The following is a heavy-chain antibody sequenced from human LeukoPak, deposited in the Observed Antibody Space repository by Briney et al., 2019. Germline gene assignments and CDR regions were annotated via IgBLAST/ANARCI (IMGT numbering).Heavy chain of an antibody. V-gene: IGHV4-39*07. CDR3: ARGYGYNSEY. CDR2: IFYSGST. D-gene: IGHD5-24*01. CDR1: GGSISSSSYY. J-gene: IGHJ4*02. Sequence: SETLSLTCTVSGGSISSSSYYWGWIRQPPGKGLEWIGNIFYSGSTYYSPSLKSRVTISLDTSRNQFSLKLTSVTAADTAVYYCARGYGYNSEYWGQGTLVTVSP.